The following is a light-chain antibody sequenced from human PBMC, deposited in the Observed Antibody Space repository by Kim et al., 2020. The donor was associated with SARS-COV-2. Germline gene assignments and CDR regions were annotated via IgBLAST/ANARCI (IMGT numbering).Light chain of an antibody. J-gene: IGKJ2*01. CDR2: GAS. Sequence: LSPGERATLSCRASQSLSSNSLAWYQQKPGQAPRLFIYGASRRATGIPDRFSGSGSGTDFTLTISRLEPEDFAVYYCQQCASSPYTFGQGTKLEI. CDR3: QQCASSPYT. CDR1: QSLSSNS. V-gene: IGKV3-20*01.